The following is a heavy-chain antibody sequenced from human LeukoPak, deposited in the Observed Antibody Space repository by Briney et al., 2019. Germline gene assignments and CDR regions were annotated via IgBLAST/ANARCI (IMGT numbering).Heavy chain of an antibody. V-gene: IGHV1-18*04. D-gene: IGHD1-1*01. CDR3: ARVSPTVLEGDY. CDR2: ISGYNGNT. Sequence: GASVKVSCKASGYTFTSYGISWVRQTPGQGLEWMGWISGYNGNTNYAQKLQGRVTMTTDTSTSTAYMELRSLRSDDTAVYYCARVSPTVLEGDYWGQGTLVTVSS. CDR1: GYTFTSYG. J-gene: IGHJ4*02.